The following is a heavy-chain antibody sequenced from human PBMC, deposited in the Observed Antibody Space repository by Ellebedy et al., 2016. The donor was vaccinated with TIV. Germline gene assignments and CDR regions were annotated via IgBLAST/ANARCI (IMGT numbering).Heavy chain of an antibody. CDR1: GFTFSNAW. CDR3: TTSGLWPNGNYDWFDP. V-gene: IGHV3-15*07. CDR2: IKSKTDGGPT. D-gene: IGHD1-7*01. Sequence: PGGSLRLSCAASGFTFSNAWMNWVRQAPGKGLEWVGRIKSKTDGGPTDYAAPVKGRFTISRDDSNNTPYLQMNSLKTEDTAVYYCTTSGLWPNGNYDWFDPWGQGTLVTVSS. J-gene: IGHJ5*02.